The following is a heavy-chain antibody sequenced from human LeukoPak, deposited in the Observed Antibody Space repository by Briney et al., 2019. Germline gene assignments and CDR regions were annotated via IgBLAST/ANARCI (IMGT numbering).Heavy chain of an antibody. Sequence: GGSLRLTCAASGFTDSTKYMTWVRQAPGKRLEWVSIIYRGTETNYADSVKDRFIISRDFSRNTFFLDLNRLRIDDTAIYYCATGKEWMALDYWGQGSLVTVSS. CDR3: ATGKEWMALDY. CDR2: IYRGTET. CDR1: GFTDSTKY. J-gene: IGHJ4*02. D-gene: IGHD5-24*01. V-gene: IGHV3-66*01.